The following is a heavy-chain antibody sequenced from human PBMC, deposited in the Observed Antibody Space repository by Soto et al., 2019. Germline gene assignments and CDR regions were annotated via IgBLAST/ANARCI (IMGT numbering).Heavy chain of an antibody. Sequence: GGSLRLSCAASGFTFSSYGMHWVRQAPGKGLEGGAVISNYGSKKYYADSVKGRFTIPRDNSKNTLYLQMNSLRAEDTAVYYCAKSGLWFGELLKQYYFDYWGQGTLVTVSS. CDR2: ISNYGSKK. CDR1: GFTFSSYG. V-gene: IGHV3-30*18. J-gene: IGHJ4*02. D-gene: IGHD3-10*01. CDR3: AKSGLWFGELLKQYYFDY.